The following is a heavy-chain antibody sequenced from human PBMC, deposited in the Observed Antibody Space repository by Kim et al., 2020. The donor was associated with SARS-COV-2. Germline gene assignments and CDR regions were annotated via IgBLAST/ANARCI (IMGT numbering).Heavy chain of an antibody. CDR1: GFTFGDYA. J-gene: IGHJ4*02. CDR3: AKVPYDSSGYYPFDY. CDR2: ISWNSGSI. D-gene: IGHD3-22*01. V-gene: IGHV3-9*01. Sequence: GGSLRLSCAASGFTFGDYAMHWVRQAPGKGLEWVSGISWNSGSIGYADSVKGRFTISRDNAKNSLYLQMNSLRAEDTALYYCAKVPYDSSGYYPFDYWGQGTLVTVSS.